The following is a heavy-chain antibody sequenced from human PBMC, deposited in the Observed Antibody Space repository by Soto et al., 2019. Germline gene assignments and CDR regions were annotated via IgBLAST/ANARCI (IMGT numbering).Heavy chain of an antibody. Sequence: AASGFTVNSSLISWLRKTPRKGLEWVDNIKQHGSEKYYVDSVKGRFTISRDSATNSLYLQMNSLRVEDTAVYYCAPAPSSYYYSGLDVPGQGTPVTVPS. D-gene: IGHD2-2*01. V-gene: IGHV3-7*01. CDR3: APAPSSYYYSGLDV. CDR1: GFTVNSSL. CDR2: IKQHGSEK. J-gene: IGHJ6*02.